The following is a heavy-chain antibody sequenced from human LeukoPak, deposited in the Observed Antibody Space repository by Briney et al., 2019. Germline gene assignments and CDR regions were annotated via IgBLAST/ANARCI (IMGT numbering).Heavy chain of an antibody. CDR2: INHSGST. V-gene: IGHV4-38-2*02. Sequence: SETLSLTCTVSGYSISSGYYWGWIRQPPGKGLEWIGEINHSGSTNYNPSLKSRVTISVDTSKNQFSLKLSSVTAADTAVYYCARLRVRGYGYGPWEGPTWLDYWGQGTLVTVSS. CDR3: ARLRVRGYGYGPWEGPTWLDY. J-gene: IGHJ4*02. CDR1: GYSISSGYY. D-gene: IGHD5-18*01.